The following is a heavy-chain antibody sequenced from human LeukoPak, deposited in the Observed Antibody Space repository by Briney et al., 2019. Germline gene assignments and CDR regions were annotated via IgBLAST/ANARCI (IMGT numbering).Heavy chain of an antibody. CDR1: GGSFSGYY. CDR2: INHSGST. J-gene: IGHJ5*02. V-gene: IGHV4-34*01. CDR3: ARSYPYCSSTSCPYVFDP. D-gene: IGHD2-2*01. Sequence: PSETLSLTCAVYGGSFSGYYWSWIRQPPGKGLEWIGEINHSGSTNYNPSLKSRVTISVDTSKNQFSLKLSSVTAADTAVYYYARSYPYCSSTSCPYVFDPWGQGPLVTVSS.